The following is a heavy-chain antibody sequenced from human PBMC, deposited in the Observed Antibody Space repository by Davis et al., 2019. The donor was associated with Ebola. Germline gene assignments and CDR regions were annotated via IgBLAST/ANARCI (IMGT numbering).Heavy chain of an antibody. V-gene: IGHV1-69*06. J-gene: IGHJ5*02. CDR3: ASGSANPLLSFWFDP. Sequence: SVKVSCKASGDTFNNFAINWVRQAPGQGLEWMGGIIPIFGATNYAQKFQGRVTIIADKSTSTAYMELSSLRSEDTALYYCASGSANPLLSFWFDPWGQGTQVTVSS. D-gene: IGHD2-21*01. CDR1: GDTFNNFA. CDR2: IIPIFGAT.